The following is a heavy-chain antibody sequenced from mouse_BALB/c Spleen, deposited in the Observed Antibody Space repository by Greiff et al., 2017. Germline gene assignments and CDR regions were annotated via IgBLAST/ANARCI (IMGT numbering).Heavy chain of an antibody. D-gene: IGHD2-3*01. Sequence: VQLQQSGAELVKPGASVKLSCTASGFNIKDTYMHWVKQRPEQGLEWIGRIDPANGNTKYDPKFQGKATITADTSSNTAYLQLSSLTSEDTAVYYCARGGDGYYEFAYWGQGTLVTVSA. CDR2: IDPANGNT. V-gene: IGHV14-3*02. CDR3: ARGGDGYYEFAY. J-gene: IGHJ3*01. CDR1: GFNIKDTY.